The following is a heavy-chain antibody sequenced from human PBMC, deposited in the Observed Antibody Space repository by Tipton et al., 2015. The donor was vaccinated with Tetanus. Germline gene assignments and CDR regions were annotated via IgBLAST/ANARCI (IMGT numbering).Heavy chain of an antibody. J-gene: IGHJ5*02. CDR3: ARAQVVAGTGGFDP. CDR1: GFTFSTYA. Sequence: SLRLSCAASGFTFSTYAMTWVRQAPGKGLEWVSAISGSGGSTYYGDSVKGRFTISRDNSKNMLYLQMNSLRAEDTAVYYCARAQVVAGTGGFDPWGQGTPVTVSS. CDR2: ISGSGGST. V-gene: IGHV3-23*01. D-gene: IGHD6-19*01.